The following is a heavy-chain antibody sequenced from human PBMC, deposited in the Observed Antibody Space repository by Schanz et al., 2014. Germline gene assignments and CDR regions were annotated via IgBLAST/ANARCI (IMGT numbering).Heavy chain of an antibody. J-gene: IGHJ6*02. CDR2: IYGTGSS. D-gene: IGHD5-12*01. Sequence: QVQLQESGSGLVRPSQTVSLTCAVSGASISSSGYPWSWIRQPPGKGLQWIGYIYGTGSSFYNPSLQSRVTTSVEMARTQFPLKLSSVTAADTAVYYCARAEINSGYARYYYGMDVWAKGPRSPSP. V-gene: IGHV4-30-2*01. CDR3: ARAEINSGYARYYYGMDV. CDR1: GASISSSGYP.